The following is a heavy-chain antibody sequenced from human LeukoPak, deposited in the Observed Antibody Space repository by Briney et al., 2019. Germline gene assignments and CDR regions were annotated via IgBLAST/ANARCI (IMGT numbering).Heavy chain of an antibody. CDR3: ASAYGSGSTYLH. CDR2: INYSGTT. CDR1: GGSIRSSSHF. D-gene: IGHD3-10*01. V-gene: IGHV4-39*01. Sequence: SETLSLTCTVSGGSIRSSSHFWVCVRQPPGKGLEWIGSINYSGTTYYTSSLKSRVTMSVDTSKSQFSLKLTSVTAADTAVYYCASAYGSGSTYLHWGQGTLVTVSS. J-gene: IGHJ4*02.